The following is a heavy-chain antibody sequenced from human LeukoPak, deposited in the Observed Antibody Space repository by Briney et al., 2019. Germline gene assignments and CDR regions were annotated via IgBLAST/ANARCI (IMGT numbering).Heavy chain of an antibody. Sequence: SETLSLTCAVYGGSFSGYYWSWIRQPPGKGLEWIGEINHSGSTNYNPSLKSRVTISVDTPKNQFSLKLSSVTAADTAVYYCARGINWGPVDYWGQGTLVTVSS. CDR2: INHSGST. CDR3: ARGINWGPVDY. J-gene: IGHJ4*02. D-gene: IGHD7-27*01. CDR1: GGSFSGYY. V-gene: IGHV4-34*01.